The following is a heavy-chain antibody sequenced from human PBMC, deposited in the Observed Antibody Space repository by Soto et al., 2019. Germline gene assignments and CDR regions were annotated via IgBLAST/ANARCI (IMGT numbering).Heavy chain of an antibody. CDR1: GDSISTPHYY. D-gene: IGHD6-13*01. J-gene: IGHJ4*02. V-gene: IGHV4-30-4*01. CDR2: IYHSGST. CDR3: AYSSTPFDY. Sequence: SETLSLTCTVSGDSISTPHYYWSWIRQPPGKGLEWIGYIYHSGSTYYADSVKGRFTISRDNSKNTLYLQMNSLRAEDTAVYYCAYSSTPFDYWGQGTLVTVS.